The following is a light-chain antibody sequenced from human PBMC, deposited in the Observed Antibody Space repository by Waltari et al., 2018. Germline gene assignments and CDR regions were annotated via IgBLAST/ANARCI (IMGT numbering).Light chain of an antibody. CDR3: QHYLRLPVT. Sequence: EIVLTQSPGTLTLYVGERATVSCRASERVSRALAWYQQKPGQAPRLLIYGAATRATGIPDRFSGSGSGTDFSLTISRLEPDDFAVYYCQHYLRLPVTFGQGTTVEI. V-gene: IGKV3-20*01. J-gene: IGKJ1*01. CDR1: ERVSRA. CDR2: GAA.